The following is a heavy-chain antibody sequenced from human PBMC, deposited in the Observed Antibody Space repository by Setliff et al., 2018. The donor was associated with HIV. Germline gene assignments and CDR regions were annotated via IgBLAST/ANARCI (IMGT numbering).Heavy chain of an antibody. V-gene: IGHV4-39*02. D-gene: IGHD6-6*01. CDR3: ARVGGYSSSSRDFYYHNMEV. CDR2: VHYSGNT. Sequence: PSETLSLTCTLFGGSISTVTYYWAWIRQPPGKGLEWIGNVHYSGNTYYTSSLQSRVIISADTSKSQFYLRLSSVTAADTGVYYCARVGGYSSSSRDFYYHNMEVWAKGPRSPSP. J-gene: IGHJ6*03. CDR1: GGSISTVTYY.